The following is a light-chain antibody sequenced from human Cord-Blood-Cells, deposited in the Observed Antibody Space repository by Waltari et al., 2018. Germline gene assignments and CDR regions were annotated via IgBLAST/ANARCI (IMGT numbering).Light chain of an antibody. CDR3: QQYNNWPPVT. CDR2: GAS. Sequence: EIVMTQSPAPPPVSPGEQATLSCRASQSVSSNLAWYQQKPGQAPRLLIYGASTRATGIPARFSGSGSGTEFTLTISSLQSEDFAVYYCQQYNNWPPVTFGQGTKLEIK. V-gene: IGKV3-15*01. J-gene: IGKJ2*01. CDR1: QSVSSN.